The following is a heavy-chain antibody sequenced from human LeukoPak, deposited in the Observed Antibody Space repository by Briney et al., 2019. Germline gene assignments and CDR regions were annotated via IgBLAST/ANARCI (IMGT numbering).Heavy chain of an antibody. V-gene: IGHV4-38-2*02. CDR2: IYHSGSA. CDR1: GYSISNGYY. J-gene: IGHJ5*02. CDR3: ARRSWGHRNWFDP. D-gene: IGHD3-16*01. Sequence: PSETLSLTCTVSGYSISNGYYWGWIRQPPGKGLEWIGNIYHSGSAYYNPSLKSRVTISVDTSKNQFSLKLSSVTAADTAVYYCARRSWGHRNWFDPWGQGTLVTVSS.